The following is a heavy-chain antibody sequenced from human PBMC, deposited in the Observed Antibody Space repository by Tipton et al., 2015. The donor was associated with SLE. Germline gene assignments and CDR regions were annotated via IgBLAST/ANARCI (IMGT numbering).Heavy chain of an antibody. D-gene: IGHD2-21*01. CDR1: GFNIRPYA. V-gene: IGHV3-66*01. CDR3: ARDQVHPAYCKLGRCDPEFEY. J-gene: IGHJ4*02. Sequence: SLRLSCAASGFNIRPYAMSWVRQAPGKGLEWVSVIYSGGSTYYADSVKGRFTISRDNSKNTLYLQMNSLRAEDTAVYYCARDQVHPAYCKLGRCDPEFEYWGQGILVTVSS. CDR2: IYSGGST.